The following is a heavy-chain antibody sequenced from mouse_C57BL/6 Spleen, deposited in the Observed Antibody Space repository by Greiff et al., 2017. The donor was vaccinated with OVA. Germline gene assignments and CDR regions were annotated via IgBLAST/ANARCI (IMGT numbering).Heavy chain of an antibody. CDR1: GYTFTSSW. CDR3: ARASSYRKYFDV. D-gene: IGHD2-10*01. V-gene: IGHV1-55*01. Sequence: QVQLQQPGAELVKPGASVKMSCKASGYTFTSSWITWVKQRPGQGLEWIGDIYPGSGSTNYNEKFKSKATLTVDTSSSTAYMQLSSLTSEDSAVYYCARASSYRKYFDVWGTGTTVTVSS. J-gene: IGHJ1*03. CDR2: IYPGSGST.